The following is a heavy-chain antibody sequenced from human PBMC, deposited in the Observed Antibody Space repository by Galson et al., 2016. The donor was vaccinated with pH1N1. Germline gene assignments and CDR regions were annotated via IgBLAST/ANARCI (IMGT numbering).Heavy chain of an antibody. CDR2: TYYRSKWYN. CDR1: GDSVSSNSAA. D-gene: IGHD6-13*01. CDR3: ARDGIAAAGIRRDQYYFDY. Sequence: CAISGDSVSSNSAAWNWIRQSPSRGLEWLGRTYYRSKWYNDYAVSVKSRITINPDTPKNQFSLQLNSVTPEDTAVYYCARDGIAAAGIRRDQYYFDYWGQGTLVTVSS. V-gene: IGHV6-1*01. J-gene: IGHJ4*02.